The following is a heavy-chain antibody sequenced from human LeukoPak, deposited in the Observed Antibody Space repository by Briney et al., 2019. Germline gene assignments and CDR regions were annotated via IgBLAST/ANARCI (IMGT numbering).Heavy chain of an antibody. D-gene: IGHD2-21*02. J-gene: IGHJ4*02. Sequence: GGSLRLSCAASGFTFSSYAMSWVRQAPGKGLEWVSAISGSGGSTYYADSVKGRFTISRDNSKNTLYLQMNSLRAEDTAVYYCATVVVTAIHHYYFDYWGQGTLVTVSS. CDR3: ATVVVTAIHHYYFDY. CDR2: ISGSGGST. V-gene: IGHV3-23*01. CDR1: GFTFSSYA.